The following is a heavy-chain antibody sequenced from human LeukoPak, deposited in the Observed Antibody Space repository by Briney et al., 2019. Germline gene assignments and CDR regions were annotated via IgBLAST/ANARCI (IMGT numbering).Heavy chain of an antibody. V-gene: IGHV4-4*07. CDR3: ARDTVDTAHWYFDL. CDR2: IYTSGST. J-gene: IGHJ2*01. D-gene: IGHD5-18*01. CDR1: GGSISSYY. Sequence: SETLSLTCTVSGGSISSYYWSWIRQPAGKGLEWIGRIYTSGSTNYNPSLKSRVTMSVDTPKNQFSLKLSSVTAADTAVYYCARDTVDTAHWYFDLWGRGTLVTVSS.